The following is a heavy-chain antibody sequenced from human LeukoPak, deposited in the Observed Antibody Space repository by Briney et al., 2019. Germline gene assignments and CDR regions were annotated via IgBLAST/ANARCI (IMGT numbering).Heavy chain of an antibody. D-gene: IGHD1-7*01. CDR3: ARSWGDWSYGYFDY. J-gene: IGHJ4*02. V-gene: IGHV1-69*05. CDR2: IIPIFGTA. CDR1: GGTFSSYA. Sequence: SSVMVSCKASGGTFSSYAISWVRQAPGQGLEWMGRIIPIFGTANYAQKFQGRVTITTDESTSTAYMELSSLRSEDTAVYYCARSWGDWSYGYFDYWGQGTLVTVSS.